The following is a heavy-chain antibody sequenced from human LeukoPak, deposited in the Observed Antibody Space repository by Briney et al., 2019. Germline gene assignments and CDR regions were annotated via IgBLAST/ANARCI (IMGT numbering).Heavy chain of an antibody. CDR2: INPNSGGT. CDR1: GYTFTGYY. D-gene: IGHD3-22*01. CDR3: ASLVDYYDSSGYSDSP. Sequence: ASVKVSCKASGYTFTGYYMHWVRQAPGQGLEWMGWINPNSGGTNYAQKFQGRVTMTRDTSISTAYMELSRLRSDDTAVYYCASLVDYYDSSGYSDSPWGQGTMVTVSS. J-gene: IGHJ3*01. V-gene: IGHV1-2*02.